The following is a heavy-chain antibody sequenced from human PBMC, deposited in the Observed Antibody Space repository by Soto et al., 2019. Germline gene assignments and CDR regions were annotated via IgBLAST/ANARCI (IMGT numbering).Heavy chain of an antibody. CDR2: IYYSGST. Sequence: QVQLQESGPGLVKPSETLSLTCTVSGGSISSYYWSWIRQPPGKGLEWIGYIYYSGSTNYNPSLKSRVTISVDTSKNQFSLKLSSVTAADTAVYYCARHGPHSTVTIYYFDYWGQGTLVTVSS. CDR3: ARHGPHSTVTIYYFDY. J-gene: IGHJ4*02. V-gene: IGHV4-59*08. D-gene: IGHD4-17*01. CDR1: GGSISSYY.